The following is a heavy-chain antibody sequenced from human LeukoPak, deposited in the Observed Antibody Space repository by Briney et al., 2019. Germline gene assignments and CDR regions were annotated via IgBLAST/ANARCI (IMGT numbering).Heavy chain of an antibody. CDR2: IYHSGST. D-gene: IGHD6-19*01. CDR1: GGSISSSNW. J-gene: IGHJ4*02. Sequence: SETLPLTCAVSGGSISSSNWWSWVRQPPGKGLEWIGEIYHSGSTNYNPSLKSRVTISVDKSKNQFSLKLSSVTAADTAVYYCARVTAVAGYFDYWGQGTLVTVSS. CDR3: ARVTAVAGYFDY. V-gene: IGHV4-4*02.